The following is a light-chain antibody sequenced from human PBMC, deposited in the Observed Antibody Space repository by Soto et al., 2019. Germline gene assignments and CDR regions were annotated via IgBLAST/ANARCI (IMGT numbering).Light chain of an antibody. J-gene: IGKJ1*01. Sequence: EVVLTQSPGPLSLSPGERATLSCRASQSVSSNYVAWYQQKPGQTPRLLIYGASSRATGIPDRFSGSGSGTDFTLTISRLEPEDFAVYYCQQHGSSPWMVGQGTKVDIK. CDR2: GAS. CDR1: QSVSSNY. CDR3: QQHGSSPWM. V-gene: IGKV3-20*01.